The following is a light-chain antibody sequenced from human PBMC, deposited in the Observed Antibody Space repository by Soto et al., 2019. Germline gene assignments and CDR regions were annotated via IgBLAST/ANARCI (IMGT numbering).Light chain of an antibody. CDR3: QQDGSSPPCT. Sequence: ESVLTQSPGTLSLSPGERATLSCRASQSVSSSFLAWYQQKPGQAPRLLIYGASSRATGIPDRFSGSGSGTDFTLTISRLEPEDFAVYYCQQDGSSPPCTFGQGTKVEIK. CDR2: GAS. CDR1: QSVSSSF. J-gene: IGKJ1*01. V-gene: IGKV3-20*01.